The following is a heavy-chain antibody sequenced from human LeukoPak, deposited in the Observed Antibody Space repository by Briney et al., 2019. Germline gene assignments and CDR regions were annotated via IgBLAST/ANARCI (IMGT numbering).Heavy chain of an antibody. J-gene: IGHJ4*02. D-gene: IGHD2-21*01. V-gene: IGHV1-69*11. CDR2: IIPFLGTT. CDR3: TIIPNVILFTHYFEY. CDR1: GGVFTTYA. Sequence: ASVKASCKASGGVFTTYAISWVRQAPGQGLEWMGSIIPFLGTTNYAQKFQGRVTITADEPTRTAYMELTYVRSDDTAVYYCTIIPNVILFTHYFEYWGQGTLVTVCS.